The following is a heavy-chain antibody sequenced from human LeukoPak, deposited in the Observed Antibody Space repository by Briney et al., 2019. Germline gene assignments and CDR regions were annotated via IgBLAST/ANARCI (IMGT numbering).Heavy chain of an antibody. CDR3: AGLGDFDM. CDR2: IYYNGNT. D-gene: IGHD3-10*01. V-gene: IGHV4-59*11. CDR1: GCSPSTAT. J-gene: IGHJ3*02. Sequence: PSETLSLTSSVPGCSPSTATSCHRRQPPGKGLEWIGHIYYNGNTNYSPSLKSRVTISIDMSKNQFSLKLSSVTAADTAVYYCAGLGDFDMWGQGTMVTVSS.